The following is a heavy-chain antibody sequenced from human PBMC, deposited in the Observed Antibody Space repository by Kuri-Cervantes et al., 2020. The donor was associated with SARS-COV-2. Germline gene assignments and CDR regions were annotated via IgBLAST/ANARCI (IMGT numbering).Heavy chain of an antibody. J-gene: IGHJ3*02. Sequence: GGSLRLSCAAPGFTFNTYSMDWVRLAPGKGLEWLAYISKGSDTIYYADSVKGRFTISRDNAKNTLYLQMNSLRAEDTAVYYCARQYSESYGDTFDIWGHGTMVTVSS. CDR1: GFTFNTYS. CDR2: ISKGSDTI. V-gene: IGHV3-48*01. D-gene: IGHD1-26*01. CDR3: ARQYSESYGDTFDI.